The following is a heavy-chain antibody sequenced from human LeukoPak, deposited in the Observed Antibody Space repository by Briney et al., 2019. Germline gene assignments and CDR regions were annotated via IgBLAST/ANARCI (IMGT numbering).Heavy chain of an antibody. V-gene: IGHV4-39*07. CDR1: GGSISSSSYY. J-gene: IGHJ3*02. D-gene: IGHD2-2*01. CDR2: IYYSGST. Sequence: NSSETLSLTCTVSGGSISSSSYYWGWIRQPPGKGLEWIGSIYYSGSTYYNPSLKSRVTISVDTSKNQFSLKLSSVTAADTAVYYCARFIVPIGAFDIWGQGTMVTVSS. CDR3: ARFIVPIGAFDI.